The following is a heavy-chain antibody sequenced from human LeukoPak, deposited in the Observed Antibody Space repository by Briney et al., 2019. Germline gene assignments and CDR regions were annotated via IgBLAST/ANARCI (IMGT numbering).Heavy chain of an antibody. CDR2: ISAYNGNT. CDR1: GYTFTSYG. D-gene: IGHD3-22*01. V-gene: IGHV1-18*01. Sequence: ASVKVSCKASGYTFTSYGISWVRQAPGQGLEWMGWISAYNGNTNYAQKLQGRVTMTTDTSTSTAYMELRSLRSDDTAVYYCARGPGLGYYYDSSGYKNSLFDYWGQGTLVTASS. CDR3: ARGPGLGYYYDSSGYKNSLFDY. J-gene: IGHJ4*02.